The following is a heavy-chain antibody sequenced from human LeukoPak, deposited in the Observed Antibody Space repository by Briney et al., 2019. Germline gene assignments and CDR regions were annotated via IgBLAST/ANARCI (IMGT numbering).Heavy chain of an antibody. CDR1: GGSFSGYY. Sequence: SETLSLTCAVYGGSFSGYYWSWIRRHPGKGLGWIGYIYYSGSTYYNPSLKSRVTISVDTSKNQFSLKLSSVTAADTAVYYCARAPSNYYYDSSGYYDYWGQGTLVTVSS. V-gene: IGHV4-31*11. D-gene: IGHD3-22*01. CDR3: ARAPSNYYYDSSGYYDY. CDR2: IYYSGST. J-gene: IGHJ4*02.